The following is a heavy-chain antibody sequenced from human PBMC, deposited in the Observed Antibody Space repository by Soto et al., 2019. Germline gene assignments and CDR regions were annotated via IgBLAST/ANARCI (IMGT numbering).Heavy chain of an antibody. V-gene: IGHV3-33*01. J-gene: IGHJ6*02. Sequence: PGASLRLSCAASGFTFSTYGMHWVRQGPGTGLEWVAVIWYDGTNRDYIDSVKGLFTMSRDNSKNTLFLQMNSLRAEDTAAYYCARHYTETPSDYHYGMDVWGQGATVTVSS. D-gene: IGHD4-4*01. CDR2: IWYDGTNR. CDR3: ARHYTETPSDYHYGMDV. CDR1: GFTFSTYG.